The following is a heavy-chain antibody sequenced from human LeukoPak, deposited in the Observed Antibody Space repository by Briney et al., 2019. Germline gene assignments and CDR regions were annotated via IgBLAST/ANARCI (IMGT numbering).Heavy chain of an antibody. D-gene: IGHD1-26*01. J-gene: IGHJ4*01. CDR1: GFTFSSYW. CDR2: INSDGSIT. V-gene: IGHV3-74*01. CDR3: ARVWLVGALPDY. Sequence: GGSLRLSCAASGFTFSSYWMHWARQAPEKGVVLVSRINSDGSITTYADSVKGRFTISRDNAKNTLYLQMNSLRAEDTAVYYCARVWLVGALPDYWGQGTLVTVSS.